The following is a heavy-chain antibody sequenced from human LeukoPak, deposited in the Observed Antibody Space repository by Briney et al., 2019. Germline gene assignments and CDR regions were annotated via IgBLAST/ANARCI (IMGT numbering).Heavy chain of an antibody. J-gene: IGHJ6*03. V-gene: IGHV4-38-2*02. Sequence: LSLTCTVSGYSISSGYYWGWVRQPPGKGLEWIGSIYLSGRTYYNPSLKSRVTISVDTSKNQFSLNLGSVTAADTAVYYCARDRRASSSRYYYYMDVWGKGTTVTVSS. D-gene: IGHD6-6*01. CDR3: ARDRRASSSRYYYYMDV. CDR2: IYLSGRT. CDR1: GYSISSGYY.